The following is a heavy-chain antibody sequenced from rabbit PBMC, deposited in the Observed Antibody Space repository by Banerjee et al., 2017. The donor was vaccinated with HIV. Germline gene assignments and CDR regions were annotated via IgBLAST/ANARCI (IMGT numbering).Heavy chain of an antibody. CDR1: GFDFSSTYY. Sequence: QSLEESGGGLVQPEGSLTLTCKASGFDFSSTYYMCWVRQAPGKGLEWIGCIGAGSSGITYYADWAKGRFTISKTSSTTLTLQMTSLTAADTATYFCARDSSGHNLWGPGTLVTVS. D-gene: IGHD4-1*01. CDR3: ARDSSGHNL. CDR2: IGAGSSGIT. V-gene: IGHV1S40*01. J-gene: IGHJ4*01.